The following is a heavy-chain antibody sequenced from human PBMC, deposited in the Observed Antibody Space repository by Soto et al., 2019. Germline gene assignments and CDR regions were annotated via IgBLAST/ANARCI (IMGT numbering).Heavy chain of an antibody. V-gene: IGHV2-5*02. Sequence: QITLKESGPTLVKPTQTLTLTCTFSGFSRSTRVVAVGWFRQHPGKTLQWLALIYWDEDKWYSPSLKTRHTITDDTSKNQVVLTVTNMDPVDTATYYCAHRPRGYAYYFYYWGQGTLVTVSS. D-gene: IGHD5-12*01. CDR1: GFSRSTRVVA. CDR2: IYWDEDK. CDR3: AHRPRGYAYYFYY. J-gene: IGHJ4*02.